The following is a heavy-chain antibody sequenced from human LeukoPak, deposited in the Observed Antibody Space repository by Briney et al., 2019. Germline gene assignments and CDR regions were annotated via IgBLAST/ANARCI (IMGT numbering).Heavy chain of an antibody. CDR2: IYYSGST. V-gene: IGHV4-59*08. CDR1: GGSMNSYY. D-gene: IGHD6-13*01. Sequence: SETLSLTCSVSGGSMNSYYWSWIRQSPGKGLEWIGYIYYSGSTNYNPSLKSRVTISVDTSKNQFSLKLSSVTAADTAVYYCARRYRQLEGYWFDPWGQGTLVTVSS. CDR3: ARRYRQLEGYWFDP. J-gene: IGHJ5*02.